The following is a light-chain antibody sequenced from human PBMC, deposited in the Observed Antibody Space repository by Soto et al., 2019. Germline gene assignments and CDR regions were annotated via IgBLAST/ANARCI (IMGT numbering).Light chain of an antibody. CDR1: QSISGW. V-gene: IGKV1-5*03. Sequence: DVQMTQSPSTLSASVGDRVTITCRASQSISGWLAWYQQKPGKAPNLLIYKASTLESGVPSRFSGSGSGTEFTLTISSLQPDDFATYYCQQYNSYSSITFGQGTRLEIK. CDR3: QQYNSYSSIT. J-gene: IGKJ5*01. CDR2: KAS.